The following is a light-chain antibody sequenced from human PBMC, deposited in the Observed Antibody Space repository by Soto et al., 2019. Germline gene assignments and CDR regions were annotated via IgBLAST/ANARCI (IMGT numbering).Light chain of an antibody. J-gene: IGKJ1*01. CDR3: QQDGSSPRWT. CDR2: GAS. Sequence: EIVLTQSPGTLSLSPGERATLSCRASQTVSSNYLAWYQHKPGQAPRLLIYGASSRATGIPDRFSGSGSGTDFTFTISRLAPEAFSVYYCQQDGSSPRWTFGQGSKVEIK. V-gene: IGKV3-20*01. CDR1: QTVSSNY.